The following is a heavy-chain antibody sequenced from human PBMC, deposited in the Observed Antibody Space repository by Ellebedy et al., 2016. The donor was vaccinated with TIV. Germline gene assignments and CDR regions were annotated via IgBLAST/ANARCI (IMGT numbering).Heavy chain of an antibody. CDR1: GFTFSSYA. Sequence: GESLKISCAASGFTFSSYAMHWVRQAPGKGLEWVAVISYDGSNKYYADSVKGRFTISRDNSKNTLYLQMNSLRAEDTAVYYCAREGGEYDILTGYYYSGWFDPWGQGTLVTVSS. V-gene: IGHV3-30-3*01. CDR3: AREGGEYDILTGYYYSGWFDP. J-gene: IGHJ5*02. CDR2: ISYDGSNK. D-gene: IGHD3-9*01.